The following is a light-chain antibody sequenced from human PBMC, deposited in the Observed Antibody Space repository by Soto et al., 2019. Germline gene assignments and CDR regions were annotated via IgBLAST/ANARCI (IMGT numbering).Light chain of an antibody. CDR1: SGSIASNY. CDR3: QSSDSSSHVV. CDR2: ENN. Sequence: NFMLTQPHSVSESPGKTITISCTRTSGSIASNYVQWYQQRPGSSPTIVMYENNQRPSGVPDRFSGSIDSSFNSASLTISGLKTEDEADYYCQSSDSSSHVVFGGGTKVTVL. V-gene: IGLV6-57*01. J-gene: IGLJ2*01.